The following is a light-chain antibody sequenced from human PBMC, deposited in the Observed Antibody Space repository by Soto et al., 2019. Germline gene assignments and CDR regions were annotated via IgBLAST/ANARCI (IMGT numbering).Light chain of an antibody. CDR3: QQLNSYPIT. CDR1: QGISSY. V-gene: IGKV1-9*01. Sequence: IQLTQSPSSLAASVGDRVTSTCRASQGISSYLAWYQQKPGKAPKLLIYAASTLQSGVPSRFSGSGSGTEFTLTISSLQPEDFATYYCQQLNSYPITCGQGTRREIK. CDR2: AAS. J-gene: IGKJ5*01.